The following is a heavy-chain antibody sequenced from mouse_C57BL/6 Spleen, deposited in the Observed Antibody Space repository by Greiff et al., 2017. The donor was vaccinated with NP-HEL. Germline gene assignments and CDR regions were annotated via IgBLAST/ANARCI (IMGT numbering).Heavy chain of an antibody. Sequence: VHVKQSGPELVKPGASVKISCKASGYSFTDYNMNWVKQSNGKSLEWIGVINPNYGTTSYNQKFKGKATLTVDQSSSTAYMQLNSLTSEDSAVYYCAREGNWDWYFDVWGTGTTVTVSS. CDR1: GYSFTDYN. J-gene: IGHJ1*03. V-gene: IGHV1-39*01. CDR3: AREGNWDWYFDV. D-gene: IGHD4-1*01. CDR2: INPNYGTT.